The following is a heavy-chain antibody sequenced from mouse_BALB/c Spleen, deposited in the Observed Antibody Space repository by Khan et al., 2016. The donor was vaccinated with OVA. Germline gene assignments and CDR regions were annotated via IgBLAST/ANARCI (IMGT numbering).Heavy chain of an antibody. J-gene: IGHJ4*01. V-gene: IGHV2-3*01. CDR3: AKFTPDYYSMDY. D-gene: IGHD1-1*01. Sequence: VQLKQSGPGLVAPSQSLSITCTVSGFSLTSYGVSWVRQPPGKGLEWLGVIWGDGSTNYHSTLISRLIISKDNSKSQVFLKLSSLQTDDTATYYCAKFTPDYYSMDYWGQGTSVTVSS. CDR1: GFSLTSYG. CDR2: IWGDGST.